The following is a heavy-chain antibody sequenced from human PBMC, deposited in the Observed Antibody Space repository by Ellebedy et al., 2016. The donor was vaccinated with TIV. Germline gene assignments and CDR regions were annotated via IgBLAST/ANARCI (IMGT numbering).Heavy chain of an antibody. D-gene: IGHD3-16*01. J-gene: IGHJ4*02. CDR3: ARGGTLGGY. Sequence: GESLKISCAASGFSFSTYSMNWVRQAPGKGLEWVSLIYSGGNTYYADSVRGRFTISRDQSKNTLQLQMNRLIAEDTAVYYCARGGTLGGYWGRGTLVTVSS. V-gene: IGHV3-66*01. CDR1: GFSFSTYS. CDR2: IYSGGNT.